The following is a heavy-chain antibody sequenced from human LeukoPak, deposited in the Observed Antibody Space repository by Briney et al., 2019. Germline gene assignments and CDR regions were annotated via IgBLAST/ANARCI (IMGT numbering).Heavy chain of an antibody. V-gene: IGHV4-59*08. D-gene: IGHD4-17*01. CDR2: IYYSGST. CDR3: ARGYGDFRVEGRYFHS. J-gene: IGHJ4*02. CDR1: GGSIISYY. Sequence: PSETLSLTCTVSGGSIISYYWSWIRQPPGKGLEWIGYIYYSGSTNYNPSLKSRVTISVDTSKNQFSLKLSSVTAADTAVYYCARGYGDFRVEGRYFHSWGQGTLVTVSS.